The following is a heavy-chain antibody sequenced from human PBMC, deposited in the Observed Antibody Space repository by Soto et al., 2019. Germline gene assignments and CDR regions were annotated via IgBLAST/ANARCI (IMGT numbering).Heavy chain of an antibody. CDR3: ARDWTGYSYGYNYYYGMDV. J-gene: IGHJ6*02. Sequence: QVQLVQSGAEVKKPGSSVKVSCKASGGTFSSYAISWVRQAPGQGLEWMGGIIPIFGTANYAQKFQGRVTITADESKSTAYMELSSLRSEDTAVYYCARDWTGYSYGYNYYYGMDVWGQGTTVTVSS. D-gene: IGHD5-18*01. CDR1: GGTFSSYA. V-gene: IGHV1-69*01. CDR2: IIPIFGTA.